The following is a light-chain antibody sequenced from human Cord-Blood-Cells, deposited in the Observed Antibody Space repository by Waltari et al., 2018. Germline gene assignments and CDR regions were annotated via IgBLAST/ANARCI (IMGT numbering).Light chain of an antibody. CDR3: QQYNSYSRLT. Sequence: EIQTTQSTSTLSAPVGDRVTITCRASQSISSWLAWYQQKPGKVPKLLIYKASSLESGVPSRFSGSGSGTEFTLTISSLQPDDFATYYCQQYNSYSRLTFGGGTKVEIK. CDR1: QSISSW. CDR2: KAS. V-gene: IGKV1-5*03. J-gene: IGKJ4*01.